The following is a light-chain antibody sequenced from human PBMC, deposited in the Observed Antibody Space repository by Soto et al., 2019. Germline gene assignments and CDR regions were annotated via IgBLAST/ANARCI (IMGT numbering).Light chain of an antibody. CDR3: SSYTTSSTLLYV. CDR2: EVS. J-gene: IGLJ1*01. CDR1: SSDVGGYNS. V-gene: IGLV2-14*01. Sequence: ALTQPASVSGSPGQSITISCTGTSSDVGGYNSVSWYQQHPGKAPKLMIYEVSNRPSGVSNRFSGSKSGNTASLTISGLQAEDEADYYCSSYTTSSTLLYVFGTGTKLTVL.